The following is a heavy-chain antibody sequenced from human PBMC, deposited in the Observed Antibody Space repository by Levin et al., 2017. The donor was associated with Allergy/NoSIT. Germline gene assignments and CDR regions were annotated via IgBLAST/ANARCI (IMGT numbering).Heavy chain of an antibody. CDR2: IYSGGST. CDR1: GFTVSSNY. V-gene: IGHV3-53*01. D-gene: IGHD2-15*01. CDR3: ARVGYYYYGMDV. J-gene: IGHJ6*02. Sequence: GGSLRLSCAASGFTVSSNYMSWVRQAPGKGLEWVSVIYSGGSTYYADSVKGRFTISRDNSKNTLYLQMNSLRAEDTAVYYCARVGYYYYGMDVWGQGTTVTVSS.